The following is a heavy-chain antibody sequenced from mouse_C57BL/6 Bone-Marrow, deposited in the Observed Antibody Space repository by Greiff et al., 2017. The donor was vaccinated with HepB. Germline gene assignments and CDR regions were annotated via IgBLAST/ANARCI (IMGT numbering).Heavy chain of an antibody. V-gene: IGHV1-74*01. Sequence: VKLQQPGAELVKPGASVKVSCKASGYTFTSYWMHWVKQRPGQGLEWIGRIHPSDSDTNYNQKFKGKATLTVDKSSSTAYMQLSSLTSEDSAVYYCAIHYYGSSYEGDYWGQGTTLTVSS. CDR1: GYTFTSYW. CDR2: IHPSDSDT. J-gene: IGHJ2*01. CDR3: AIHYYGSSYEGDY. D-gene: IGHD1-1*01.